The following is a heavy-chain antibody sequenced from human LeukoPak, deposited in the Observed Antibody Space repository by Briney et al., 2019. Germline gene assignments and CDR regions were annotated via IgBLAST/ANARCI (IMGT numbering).Heavy chain of an antibody. CDR2: IYYSGST. CDR3: AREGYCTNGVCYRGAFDY. V-gene: IGHV4-59*01. CDR1: GGSISSYY. J-gene: IGHJ4*02. Sequence: PSETLSLTCTVSGGSISSYYWSWIRQPPGKGLEWIGYIYYSGSTNYNPSLKSRVTISVDTSKNQFSLKLSSVTAADTAVYYCAREGYCTNGVCYRGAFDYWGQGTLVTVSS. D-gene: IGHD2-8*01.